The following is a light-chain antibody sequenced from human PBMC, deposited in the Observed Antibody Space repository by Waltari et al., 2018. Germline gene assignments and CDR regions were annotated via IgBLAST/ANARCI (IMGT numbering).Light chain of an antibody. CDR1: SSDVGGYNY. Sequence: QSALTQPASVSGSPGQSITISCTGTSSDVGGYNYVPWYQHHPGKAPNLMIYDVSKRASGVSNRFSGSKSGNTASLTISGLQAEDEADYYCSSYTSSSTYVFGTGTKVTVL. J-gene: IGLJ1*01. CDR3: SSYTSSSTYV. V-gene: IGLV2-14*03. CDR2: DVS.